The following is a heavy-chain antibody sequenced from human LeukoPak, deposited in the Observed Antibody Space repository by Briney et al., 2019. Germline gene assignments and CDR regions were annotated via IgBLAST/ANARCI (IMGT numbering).Heavy chain of an antibody. J-gene: IGHJ3*02. Sequence: GGSRSISGKGFEYSFTSYWISWARQMPGKGLEGMGRIVPRDSYTNYSPSFQGHLTISADKSISTAYLQWSSLKASDTAMYYCARHQLLGPCFKGVCSDAFDIWGQGTMVTVSS. CDR2: IVPRDSYT. CDR3: ARHQLLGPCFKGVCSDAFDI. CDR1: EYSFTSYW. D-gene: IGHD2-8*01. V-gene: IGHV5-10-1*01.